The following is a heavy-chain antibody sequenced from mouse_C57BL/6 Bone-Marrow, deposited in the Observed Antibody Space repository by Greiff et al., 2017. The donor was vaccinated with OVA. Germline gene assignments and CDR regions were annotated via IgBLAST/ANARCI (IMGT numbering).Heavy chain of an antibody. CDR1: GYTFTDYE. Sequence: QVQLQQSGAELVRPGASVTLSCKASGYTFTDYEMHWVKQTPVHGLEWIGVIDPETGGTAYNQKFKGKAILTADKSSSTAYMELRSLTSDDSAVYYCTRGYSNYYAMDYWGQGTSVTVSS. D-gene: IGHD2-5*01. V-gene: IGHV1-15*01. J-gene: IGHJ4*01. CDR2: IDPETGGT. CDR3: TRGYSNYYAMDY.